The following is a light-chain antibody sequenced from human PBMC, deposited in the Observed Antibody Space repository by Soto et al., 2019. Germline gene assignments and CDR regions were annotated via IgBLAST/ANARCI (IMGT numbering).Light chain of an antibody. Sequence: QSVLTQPPSASGTPGQRITISCSGSSSNIGSNYVYWYQQLPGTAPKLLIYRNNQRPPVGANRFSGSKSGTSASLAISGLRSDDEADYYCAAWDASLSVVVFGGGTKLTVL. CDR1: SSNIGSNY. J-gene: IGLJ2*01. V-gene: IGLV1-47*01. CDR3: AAWDASLSVVV. CDR2: RNN.